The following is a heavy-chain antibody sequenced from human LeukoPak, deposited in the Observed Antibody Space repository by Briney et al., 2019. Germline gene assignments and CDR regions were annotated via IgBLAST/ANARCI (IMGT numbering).Heavy chain of an antibody. D-gene: IGHD6-19*01. CDR3: ARGAGYSSGWYAY. J-gene: IGHJ4*02. CDR1: GYTFTGYY. Sequence: GASVKVSCKASGYTFTGYYMHWVRQAPGQGLEWMGWINPNSGGTNYAQKFQGRVTMTRDTSISTAYMELSSLRSEDTAVYYCARGAGYSSGWYAYWGQGTLVTVSS. V-gene: IGHV1-2*02. CDR2: INPNSGGT.